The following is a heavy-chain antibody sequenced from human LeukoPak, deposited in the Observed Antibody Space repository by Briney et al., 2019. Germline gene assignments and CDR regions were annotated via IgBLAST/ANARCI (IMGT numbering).Heavy chain of an antibody. V-gene: IGHV1-2*02. J-gene: IGHJ4*02. CDR1: GYTFTGYY. Sequence: ASVKVSCKASGYTFTGYYMHWVRQAPGQGLQWMGWMNPNSGVTNYAQKFQGRVTMTRDTSISTAYMELSGLRYDDTAVYYCARDFMVRGVTTPDYWGQGTQVTVSS. CDR2: MNPNSGVT. CDR3: ARDFMVRGVTTPDY. D-gene: IGHD3-10*01.